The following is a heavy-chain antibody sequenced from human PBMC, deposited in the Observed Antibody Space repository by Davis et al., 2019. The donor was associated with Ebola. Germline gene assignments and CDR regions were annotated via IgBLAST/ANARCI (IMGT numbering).Heavy chain of an antibody. CDR2: IYYSGST. CDR1: GGSISSYY. J-gene: IGHJ4*02. V-gene: IGHV4-59*08. D-gene: IGHD3-22*01. Sequence: SETLSLTCTVSGGSISSYYWSWIRQPPGKGLEWIGYIYYSGSTNYNPSLKSRVTISVDTSKNQFSLKLSSVTAADTAVYYCARGRYDSSGLIYWGQGTLVTVSS. CDR3: ARGRYDSSGLIY.